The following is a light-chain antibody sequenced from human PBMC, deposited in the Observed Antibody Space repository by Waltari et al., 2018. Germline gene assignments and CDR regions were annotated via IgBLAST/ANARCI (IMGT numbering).Light chain of an antibody. V-gene: IGLV1-47*01. CDR1: ISNIGANY. Sequence: QSVLPQPPSASGTPGQRVIISCSGSISNIGANYVYWYQQLPGTAPKLLIYRNNQRPSGVPDRFSGSKSGTSASLAISGLRSEDEAHYHCAAWDDSLSGVVFGGGTKLTVL. CDR2: RNN. J-gene: IGLJ2*01. CDR3: AAWDDSLSGVV.